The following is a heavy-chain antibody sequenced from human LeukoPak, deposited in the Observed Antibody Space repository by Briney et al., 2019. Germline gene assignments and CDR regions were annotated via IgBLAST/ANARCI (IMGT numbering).Heavy chain of an antibody. V-gene: IGHV3-11*01. J-gene: IGHJ5*02. D-gene: IGHD3-10*01. CDR3: AREGNYYGSGSYYIHWFDP. CDR2: ISSSGSTI. CDR1: GFTFSDYY. Sequence: GGSLRLSCAASGFTFSDYYMSWIRQAPGKGLEWVSYISSSGSTIYYADSVKGRFTISRDNAKNSLYLQMNSLRAEDTAVYYCAREGNYYGSGSYYIHWFDPWGQGTLVTVSS.